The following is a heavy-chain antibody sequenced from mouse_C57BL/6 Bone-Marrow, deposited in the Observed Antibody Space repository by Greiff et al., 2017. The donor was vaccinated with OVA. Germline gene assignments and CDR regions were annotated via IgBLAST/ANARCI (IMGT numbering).Heavy chain of an antibody. CDR3: ARLGDPWFAY. J-gene: IGHJ3*01. CDR2: INPYNGGT. D-gene: IGHD3-3*01. CDR1: GYTFTDYY. Sequence: VQLKESGPVLVKPGASVKMSCKASGYTFTDYYMNWVKQSHGKSLEWIGVINPYNGGTSYNQKFKGKATLTVDKSSSTAYMELNSLTSEDSAVYYCARLGDPWFAYWGQGTLVTVSA. V-gene: IGHV1-19*01.